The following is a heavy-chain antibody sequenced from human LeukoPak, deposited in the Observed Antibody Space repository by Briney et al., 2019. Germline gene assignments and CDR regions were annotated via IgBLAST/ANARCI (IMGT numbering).Heavy chain of an antibody. CDR2: ISGSGEYT. J-gene: IGHJ5*02. V-gene: IGHV3-21*01. Sequence: GGSLRLSCAASGFSFNSNVVSWVRQAPGKALEWVASISGSGEYTYYADSVKGRFSISRDNAQQSLYLQMNSLRADDTALYYCVMLFAPWGRGTLVTVPS. CDR3: VMLFAP. CDR1: GFSFNSNV.